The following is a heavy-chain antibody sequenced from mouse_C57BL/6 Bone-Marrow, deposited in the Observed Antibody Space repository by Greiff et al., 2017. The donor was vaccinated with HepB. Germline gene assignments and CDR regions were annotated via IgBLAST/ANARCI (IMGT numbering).Heavy chain of an antibody. CDR2: ISYDGSN. Sequence: DVKLQESGPGLVKPSQSLSLTCSVTGYSITSGYYWNWIRQFPGNKLEWMGYISYDGSNNYNPSLKNRISITRDTSKNQFFLTWNSVTTEDTATYYCAREGPIYYCGRSYDWYFDVWGTGTTVTVSS. D-gene: IGHD1-1*01. V-gene: IGHV3-6*01. J-gene: IGHJ1*03. CDR3: AREGPIYYCGRSYDWYFDV. CDR1: GYSITSGYY.